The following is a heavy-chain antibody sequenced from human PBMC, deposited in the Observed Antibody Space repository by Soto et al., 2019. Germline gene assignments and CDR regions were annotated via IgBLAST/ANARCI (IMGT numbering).Heavy chain of an antibody. CDR3: ARVVGALGHWFAP. D-gene: IGHD1-26*01. J-gene: IGHJ5*02. Sequence: QVQLVQSGAEVKKPGASVKVSCKASGYTFTSYGIGWVRQARGQGLEWMGRISAYNGNTNYAQKLQGRVTMTTDTSTSTAYTELMSLRSDVTAVYYCARVVGALGHWFAPWGQGTLVTVSS. V-gene: IGHV1-18*01. CDR2: ISAYNGNT. CDR1: GYTFTSYG.